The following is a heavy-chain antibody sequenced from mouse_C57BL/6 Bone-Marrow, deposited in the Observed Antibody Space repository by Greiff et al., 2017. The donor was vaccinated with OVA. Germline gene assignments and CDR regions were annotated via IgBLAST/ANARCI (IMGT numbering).Heavy chain of an antibody. CDR3: TTYDYYGSSAY. J-gene: IGHJ3*01. Sequence: VQLKQSGAELVRPGASVKLSCTASGFNIKDDYMHWVKQRPEQGLEWIGWIDPENGDTEYASKFQGKATITADTSSNTAYLQLSSLTSEDTAVYYCTTYDYYGSSAYWGQGTLVTVSA. V-gene: IGHV14-4*01. CDR2: IDPENGDT. D-gene: IGHD1-1*01. CDR1: GFNIKDDY.